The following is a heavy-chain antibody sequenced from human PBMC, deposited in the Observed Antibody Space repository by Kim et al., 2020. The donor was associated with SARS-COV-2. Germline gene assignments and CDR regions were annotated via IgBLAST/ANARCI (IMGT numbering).Heavy chain of an antibody. J-gene: IGHJ5*02. D-gene: IGHD6-19*01. V-gene: IGHV1-18*01. CDR3: ARVIAVAGDNWFDP. Sequence: AQKLQGRVTMTTDTSTSTAYMELRSLRSEDTAVYYCARVIAVAGDNWFDPWGQGTLVTVSS.